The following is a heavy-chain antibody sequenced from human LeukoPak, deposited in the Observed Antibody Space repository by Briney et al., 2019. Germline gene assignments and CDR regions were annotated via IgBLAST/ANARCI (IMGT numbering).Heavy chain of an antibody. V-gene: IGHV3-7*01. CDR1: GFTFTSYW. Sequence: GGSLRLSCAASGFTFTSYWMTWVRQAPGKGLEWVANINPDGTKKTYVDSVKGRFTVSRDNAENSLHLQMNSLRVEDTAVYYCASQPAVVDLDCWGQGTLVTVSS. D-gene: IGHD5-18*01. CDR2: INPDGTKK. J-gene: IGHJ4*02. CDR3: ASQPAVVDLDC.